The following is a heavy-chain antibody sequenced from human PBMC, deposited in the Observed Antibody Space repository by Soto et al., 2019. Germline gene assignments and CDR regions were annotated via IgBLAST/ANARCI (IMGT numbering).Heavy chain of an antibody. J-gene: IGHJ5*02. D-gene: IGHD6-19*01. Sequence: SETLSLTCGVCGGTIRSPDWWTWVRQPPGKGLEWIGEIFQSGSTNYTPSLESRVTISVDKSKNQFSLTLTSVTAADTAVYFCARGRGRYSSGWSWFDPWDQGILVTVSS. CDR2: IFQSGST. CDR1: GGTIRSPDW. V-gene: IGHV4-4*02. CDR3: ARGRGRYSSGWSWFDP.